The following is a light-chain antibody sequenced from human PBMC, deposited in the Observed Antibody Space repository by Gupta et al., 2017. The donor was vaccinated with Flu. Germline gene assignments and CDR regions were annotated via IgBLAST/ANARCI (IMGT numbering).Light chain of an antibody. J-gene: IGLJ2*01. CDR1: SCSVSTNYY. CDR3: VLYRGPGTWV. CDR2: KTN. V-gene: IGLV8-61*01. Sequence: QTLVTPAQSFSVSPGETVTLTLALSSCSVSTNYYPSWYQQTPGQSPRTLIYKTNTRASGVPDRCSGSIVGKKAALTIAGAQAEDDCDYYCVLYRGPGTWVFGGGTKLTVL.